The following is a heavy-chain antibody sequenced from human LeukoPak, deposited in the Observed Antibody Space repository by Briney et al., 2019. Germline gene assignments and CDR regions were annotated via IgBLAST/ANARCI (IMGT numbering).Heavy chain of an antibody. CDR3: ARTSGDPFDY. V-gene: IGHV3-7*01. D-gene: IGHD4-17*01. CDR2: INEDGGEK. Sequence: GGSLRLSCAASGFPFTTYWMSWVRQAPGKGLEWVANINEDGGEKYYADSVKGRFIISRDNAGNSLYVQMNNLRAEDTAVYYCARTSGDPFDYWGQGTLVAVSS. CDR1: GFPFTTYW. J-gene: IGHJ4*02.